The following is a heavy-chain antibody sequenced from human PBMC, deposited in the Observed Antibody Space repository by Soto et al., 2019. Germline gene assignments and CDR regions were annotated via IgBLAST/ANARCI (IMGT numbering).Heavy chain of an antibody. CDR3: ARRLSGSYSGWFDP. CDR1: GGSFSGYY. D-gene: IGHD1-26*01. CDR2: INHSGST. Sequence: SETLSLTCAVYGGSFSGYYWSWIRQPPGKGLEWIGEINHSGSTNYNPSLKSRVTISVDTSKNQFSLKLSSVTAADTAVYYCARRLSGSYSGWFDPWGQGTLVTVPS. V-gene: IGHV4-34*01. J-gene: IGHJ5*02.